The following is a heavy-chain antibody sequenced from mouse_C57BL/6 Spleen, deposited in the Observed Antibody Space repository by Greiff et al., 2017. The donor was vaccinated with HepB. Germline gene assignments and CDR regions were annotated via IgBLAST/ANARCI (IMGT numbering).Heavy chain of an antibody. CDR1: GYAFSSSW. CDR3: ALLLGSDY. J-gene: IGHJ2*01. D-gene: IGHD4-1*01. Sequence: VQLQQSGPELVKPGASVKISCKASGYAFSSSWMNWVKQRPGKGLEWIGRIYPGDGDTNYNGKFKGKATLTADKSSSTAYMQLSSLTSEDSAVYFCALLLGSDYWGQGTTLTVSS. V-gene: IGHV1-82*01. CDR2: IYPGDGDT.